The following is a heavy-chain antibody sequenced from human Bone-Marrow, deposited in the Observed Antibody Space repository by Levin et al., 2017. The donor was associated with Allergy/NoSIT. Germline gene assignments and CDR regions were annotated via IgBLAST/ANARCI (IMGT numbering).Heavy chain of an antibody. CDR1: GFTFDDYA. CDR2: ISWNSRII. J-gene: IGHJ3*02. Sequence: GGSLRLSCAASGFTFDDYAMHWVRQTPRKGLEWVSGISWNSRIIGYADSVKGRFTISRDNAKNSLYLQMNSLRPDDTALYYCAKDMTTAPNDAFDIWGQGTTVTVAS. D-gene: IGHD4-17*01. CDR3: AKDMTTAPNDAFDI. V-gene: IGHV3-9*01.